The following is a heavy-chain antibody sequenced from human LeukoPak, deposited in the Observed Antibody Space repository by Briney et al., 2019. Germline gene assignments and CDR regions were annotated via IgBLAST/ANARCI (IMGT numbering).Heavy chain of an antibody. CDR2: IAYGGTYT. V-gene: IGHV3-30*03. Sequence: GGSLRLSCAASGFTFSDYAVHWVRQAPGKGLEWVAVIAYGGTYTHHADSLKGRFTISRDNSRDTLYLQINSLRPEDTALYYCARNKAITAFFGMDVWGQGTTIIDSS. J-gene: IGHJ6*02. D-gene: IGHD2/OR15-2a*01. CDR3: ARNKAITAFFGMDV. CDR1: GFTFSDYA.